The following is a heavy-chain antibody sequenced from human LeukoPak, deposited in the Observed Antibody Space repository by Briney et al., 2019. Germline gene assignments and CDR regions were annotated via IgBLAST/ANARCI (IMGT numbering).Heavy chain of an antibody. V-gene: IGHV3-21*01. CDR2: ISSSSSYI. CDR1: GFTFSSYS. J-gene: IGHJ4*02. Sequence: PGGSLRLSCPASGFTFSSYSMNWVRQAPGKGLEWVSSISSSSSYIYYADSVKGRLTISRDNTKNSLYLQMNSLRAEDTAVYHCARAPGFDYWGQGTLVTVSS. CDR3: ARAPGFDY.